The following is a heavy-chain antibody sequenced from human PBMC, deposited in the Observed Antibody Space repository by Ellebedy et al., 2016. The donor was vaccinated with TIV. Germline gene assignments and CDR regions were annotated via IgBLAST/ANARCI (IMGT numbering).Heavy chain of an antibody. Sequence: MPSETLSLTCTVSGGSISSYYWSWIRQPPGKGLEWIGYIYYSGSTNYNPSLKSRVTISVDTSKNQFSLKLSSVTAADTAVYYCARYYDILTGYLNWFDPWGQGTLVTVSS. CDR3: ARYYDILTGYLNWFDP. J-gene: IGHJ5*02. CDR2: IYYSGST. CDR1: GGSISSYY. D-gene: IGHD3-9*01. V-gene: IGHV4-59*01.